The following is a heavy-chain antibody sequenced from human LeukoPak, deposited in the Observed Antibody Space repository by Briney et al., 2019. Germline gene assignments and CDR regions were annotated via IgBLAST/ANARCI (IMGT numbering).Heavy chain of an antibody. CDR3: ARRAYDSSGCYHTDDYYFDY. CDR2: IYYSGST. Sequence: PSETLSLTCTVSGGSISSYYWSWIRQPPGKGLEWIGYIYYSGSTNYNPSLKSRVTISVDTSKNQFSLKLSSVTAADTAVYYCARRAYDSSGCYHTDDYYFDYWGQGTLVTVSS. CDR1: GGSISSYY. J-gene: IGHJ4*02. V-gene: IGHV4-59*01. D-gene: IGHD3-22*01.